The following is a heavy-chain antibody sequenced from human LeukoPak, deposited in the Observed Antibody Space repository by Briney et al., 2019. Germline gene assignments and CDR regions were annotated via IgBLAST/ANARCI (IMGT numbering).Heavy chain of an antibody. Sequence: PSQTLSLTCTVSGGSISSGGYYWSWIRQHPGKGLEWIGYIYYSGSTYYNPSLKSRVTISVDTSKNQFSLKLSSVTAADTAVYYYATDRLPDAFDISGQGTMVTVSS. CDR3: ATDRLPDAFDI. D-gene: IGHD4-11*01. J-gene: IGHJ3*02. V-gene: IGHV4-31*03. CDR1: GGSISSGGYY. CDR2: IYYSGST.